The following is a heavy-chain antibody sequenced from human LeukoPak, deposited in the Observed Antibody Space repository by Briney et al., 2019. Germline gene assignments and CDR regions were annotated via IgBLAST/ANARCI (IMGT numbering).Heavy chain of an antibody. V-gene: IGHV3-30-3*01. CDR2: ISYDGSNK. CDR3: ATEKLYYDILSTVDY. Sequence: GGSLRLSCAASGFTFSSYAMHWVRQAPGKGLEWVAVISYDGSNKYYADSVKGRFTISRDNSKNTLYLQMNSLRAEDTAVYYCATEKLYYDILSTVDYWGQGTLVTVSS. D-gene: IGHD3-9*01. CDR1: GFTFSSYA. J-gene: IGHJ4*02.